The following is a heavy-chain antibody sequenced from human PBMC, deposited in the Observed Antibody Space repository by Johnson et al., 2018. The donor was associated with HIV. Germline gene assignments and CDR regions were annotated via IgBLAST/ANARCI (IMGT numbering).Heavy chain of an antibody. CDR2: IKPDGSEK. V-gene: IGHV3-7*01. CDR1: GFTFSSYW. J-gene: IGHJ3*02. CDR3: AKDFGLDWGNGFDI. Sequence: EVQLVESGGGLVQPGGSLRLSCAASGFTFSSYWMSWVRQAPGKGLEWVANIKPDGSEKYYVDSVKGRFTISRNNAKNSPYLQMNSLRAEDTAVYYCAKDFGLDWGNGFDIWGQGTMVTVSS. D-gene: IGHD3-16*01.